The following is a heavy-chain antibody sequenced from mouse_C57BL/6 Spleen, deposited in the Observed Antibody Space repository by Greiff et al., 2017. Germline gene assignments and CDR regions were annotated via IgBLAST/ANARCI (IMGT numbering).Heavy chain of an antibody. J-gene: IGHJ2*01. V-gene: IGHV3-6*01. CDR2: ISYDGSN. D-gene: IGHD1-1*01. CDR3: ARWTTVVAKNYFDY. Sequence: EVKLVESGPGLVKPSQSLSLTCSVTGYSITSGYYWNWIRQFPGNKLEWMGYISYDGSNNYNPSLKNRISITRDTSKNQFFLKLNSVTTEDTATYYCARWTTVVAKNYFDYWGQGTTLTVSS. CDR1: GYSITSGYY.